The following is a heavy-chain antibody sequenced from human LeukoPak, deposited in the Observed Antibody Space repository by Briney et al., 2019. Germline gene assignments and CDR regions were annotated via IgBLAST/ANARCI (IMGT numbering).Heavy chain of an antibody. CDR2: ISAYNGNT. D-gene: IGHD2-15*01. CDR1: GYTFTSYG. CDR3: ARAGRYCSGGSCYSYYYYGMDV. V-gene: IGHV1-18*01. Sequence: ASVKVSCKASGYTFTSYGISWVRQAPGQGLEWMGWISAYNGNTNYAQKLQGRVTMTTDTSTSTAYMELRSLRSDDTAVYYCARAGRYCSGGSCYSYYYYGMDVWGQGTTVTVSS. J-gene: IGHJ6*02.